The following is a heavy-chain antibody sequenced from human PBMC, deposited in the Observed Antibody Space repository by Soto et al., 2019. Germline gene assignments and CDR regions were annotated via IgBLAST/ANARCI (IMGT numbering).Heavy chain of an antibody. Sequence: ASVKVSCKASGGTFSSYAISWVRQAPGQGLEWMGGIIPIFGTANYAQKFQGRVTITADESTSTAYMELSSLRSEDTAVYYCARGRGLYYDSSHDYWGQGTLVTVSS. CDR1: GGTFSSYA. J-gene: IGHJ4*02. D-gene: IGHD3-22*01. CDR3: ARGRGLYYDSSHDY. V-gene: IGHV1-69*13. CDR2: IIPIFGTA.